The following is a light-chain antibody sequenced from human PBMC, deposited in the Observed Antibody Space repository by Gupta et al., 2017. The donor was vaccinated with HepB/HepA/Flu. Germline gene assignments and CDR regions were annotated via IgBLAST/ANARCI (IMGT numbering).Light chain of an antibody. J-gene: IGLJ1*01. CDR1: KLGDKY. CDR2: QAS. CDR3: QAWDSSTAV. Sequence: SYELTPPPSVSVSPGQTASNTCSGDKLGDKYACWYQQKPGQSPVLVTYQASKRSSGIPERFPGSNSGNTATLTISGTQAMDEADYYCQAWDSSTAVFGTGTKVTVL. V-gene: IGLV3-1*01.